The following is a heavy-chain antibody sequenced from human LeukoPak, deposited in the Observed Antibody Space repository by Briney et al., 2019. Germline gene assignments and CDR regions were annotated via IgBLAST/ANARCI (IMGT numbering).Heavy chain of an antibody. CDR1: VDSISSYY. J-gene: IGHJ4*02. V-gene: IGHV4-59*12. CDR2: IYYSGST. CDR3: ARDEGVGSSHGVYFDY. D-gene: IGHD3-3*01. Sequence: SETLSLTCTISVDSISSYYWSWIRQPPGKGLEWIGYIYYSGSTNYNPSLKSRVTISVDTSKNQFSLKLSSVTAADTAVYYCARDEGVGSSHGVYFDYWGQGTLVTVSS.